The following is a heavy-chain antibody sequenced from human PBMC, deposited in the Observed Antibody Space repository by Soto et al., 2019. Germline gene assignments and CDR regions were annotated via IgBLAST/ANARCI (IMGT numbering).Heavy chain of an antibody. CDR2: IYPGDSDS. V-gene: IGHV5-51*01. J-gene: IGHJ4*01. Sequence: GESLKISCKGSGFTFTSYWIAWVRQMPGKGLEWMGIIYPGDSDSSYSPSFQGQVTISADKSINTAYLHWSSLKASDTAIYYCAKHEGYCSTTTCSNFDYWVYGTLATVSS. D-gene: IGHD2-2*01. CDR1: GFTFTSYW. CDR3: AKHEGYCSTTTCSNFDY.